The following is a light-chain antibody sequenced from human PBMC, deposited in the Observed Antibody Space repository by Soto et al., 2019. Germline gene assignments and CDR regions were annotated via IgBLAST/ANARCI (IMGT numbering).Light chain of an antibody. CDR2: GAS. J-gene: IGKJ1*01. CDR3: QQYYNWRPR. V-gene: IGKV3-15*01. CDR1: EGVSSS. Sequence: EVVLTQSPATLSVSPGDTATLSCRASEGVSSSLAWYQQKPGQPPRLLIYGASTRATGVPARFSGSGSGTEFTLTISRLQSEDFAVYYCQQYYNWRPRFGQGTKVKIK.